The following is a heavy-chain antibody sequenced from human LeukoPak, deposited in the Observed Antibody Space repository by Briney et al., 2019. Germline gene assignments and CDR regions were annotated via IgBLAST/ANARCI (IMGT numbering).Heavy chain of an antibody. V-gene: IGHV1-2*02. D-gene: IGHD5-24*01. Sequence: ASVKVSCKASGYTFTGYYMHWVRQAPGQGLEWMGWLNPNSGDTSYAQKFQGRVSMTRDTSISTAYMDLTDLRSDDTAVYYCARGRNIEMTTMSGGGDYWGQGTLVTVSS. CDR3: ARGRNIEMTTMSGGGDY. CDR1: GYTFTGYY. CDR2: LNPNSGDT. J-gene: IGHJ4*02.